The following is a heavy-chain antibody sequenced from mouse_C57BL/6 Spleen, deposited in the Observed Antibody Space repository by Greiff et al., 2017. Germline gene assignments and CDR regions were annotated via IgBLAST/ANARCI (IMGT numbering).Heavy chain of an antibody. CDR2: INPSNGGT. D-gene: IGHD1-1*01. CDR1: GYTFTSYW. CDR3: ARNYYGSSYDYFDY. J-gene: IGHJ2*01. V-gene: IGHV1-53*01. Sequence: QVQLQQPGTELVKPGASVKLSCTASGYTFTSYWMHWVKQRPGPGLEWIGNINPSNGGTNYNEKFQSKATLTVDKSSSPSYMQLSSLTSEDSAVYYCARNYYGSSYDYFDYWGQGTTLTVSS.